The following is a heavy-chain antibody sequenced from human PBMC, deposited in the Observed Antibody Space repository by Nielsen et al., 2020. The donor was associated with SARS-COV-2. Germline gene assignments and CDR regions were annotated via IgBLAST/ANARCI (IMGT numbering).Heavy chain of an antibody. CDR2: IKQDGSEK. J-gene: IGHJ3*02. Sequence: GESLKISCAASGFTFSSYWMSWVRQAPGKGLEWVANIKQDGSEKYYVDSVKGRFTISRDNAKNSLYLQMNSLRAEDTAVYYCARAHAWFGEFDAFDIWGQGTMVTVSS. D-gene: IGHD3-10*01. V-gene: IGHV3-7*01. CDR1: GFTFSSYW. CDR3: ARAHAWFGEFDAFDI.